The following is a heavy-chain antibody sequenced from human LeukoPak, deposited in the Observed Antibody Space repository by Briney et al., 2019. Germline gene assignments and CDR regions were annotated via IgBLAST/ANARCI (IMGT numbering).Heavy chain of an antibody. V-gene: IGHV1-46*01. CDR1: GYTFTSYY. Sequence: ASVKVSCTASGYTFTSYYMHWVGQAPGQGLEWMGIINPSGGSTSYAQKFQGRVTMTRDTSTSTVYMELSSLRSEDTAVYYCARVEERDAFDIWGQGTMVTVSS. CDR2: INPSGGST. CDR3: ARVEERDAFDI. J-gene: IGHJ3*02.